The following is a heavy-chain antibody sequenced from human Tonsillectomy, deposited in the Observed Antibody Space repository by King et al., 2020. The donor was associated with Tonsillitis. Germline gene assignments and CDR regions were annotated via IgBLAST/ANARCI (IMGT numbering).Heavy chain of an antibody. CDR3: ARFNGPAYSDY. V-gene: IGHV4-39*01. Sequence: QLQLQESGPGLVKPSETLSLTCTVSGDSISSSTYYWGWIRQPPGKGLEWIGSVYYSVNTYYNPSLKSRVTISVDTAKNQFSLKLSSVTAADPAVYHWARFNGPAYSDYWGQGTLVTVSS. D-gene: IGHD2-8*01. CDR1: GDSISSSTYY. CDR2: VYYSVNT. J-gene: IGHJ4*02.